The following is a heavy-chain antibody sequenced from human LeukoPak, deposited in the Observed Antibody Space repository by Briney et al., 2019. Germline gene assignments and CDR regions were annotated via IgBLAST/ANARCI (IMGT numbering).Heavy chain of an antibody. D-gene: IGHD3-22*01. V-gene: IGHV3-48*03. CDR1: GFTFSSFE. CDR3: ARTPMNFHYYHSSVRDY. Sequence: VGSLRLSCAASGFTFSSFEMNWVRQAPGKGLEWVSYISSSGSTIYYADFVKGRFTISRDDAKKSLYLQMNSLRAEDTAVYYCARTPMNFHYYHSSVRDYWGQGTLVTVSS. J-gene: IGHJ4*02. CDR2: ISSSGSTI.